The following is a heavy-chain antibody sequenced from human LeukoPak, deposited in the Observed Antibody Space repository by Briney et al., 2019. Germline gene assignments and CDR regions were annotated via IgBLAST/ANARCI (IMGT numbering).Heavy chain of an antibody. J-gene: IGHJ4*02. V-gene: IGHV5-51*01. CDR1: GHSFTNYW. CDR2: IYPGDSDT. CDR3: ARRHITLYYFDS. Sequence: GESLKISCKGSGHSFTNYWIGWVRQMPGKGLEWMGIIYPGDSDTRYSPSFQGPVTISADMSIITAYLQWSSLEASDTAMYYCARRHITLYYFDSWGQGTLVTVSS. D-gene: IGHD3-16*01.